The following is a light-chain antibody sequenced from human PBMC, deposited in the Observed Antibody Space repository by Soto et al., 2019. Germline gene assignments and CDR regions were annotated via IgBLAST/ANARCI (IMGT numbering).Light chain of an antibody. J-gene: IGKJ4*01. CDR3: QETHSFPLT. CDR2: AAS. V-gene: IGKV1-12*01. CDR1: QAINRW. Sequence: DIQMTQSPSSVSASVGDRVTITCRASQAINRWLAWYQQKPGKAPKVLIYAASTLPGGVPSRFSGSGSGTVFTLTINNLQPEDVATYYCQETHSFPLTFGGGTKVEIK.